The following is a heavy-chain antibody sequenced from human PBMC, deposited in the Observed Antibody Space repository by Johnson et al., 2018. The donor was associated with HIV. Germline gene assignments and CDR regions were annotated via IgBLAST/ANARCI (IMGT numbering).Heavy chain of an antibody. CDR3: AKGYGPGSPHGAFDI. CDR2: ISWNSGSI. CDR1: GFTFDDYA. J-gene: IGHJ3*02. D-gene: IGHD3-10*01. V-gene: IGHV3-9*01. Sequence: VQLVESGGGLVQPGRSLRLSCAASGFTFDDYAMHWVRQAPGKGLEWVSGISWNSGSIGYADSVKGRFTISRDNAKNSLYLQMNSLRAEDTAVYYCAKGYGPGSPHGAFDIWGQGTMVTVSS.